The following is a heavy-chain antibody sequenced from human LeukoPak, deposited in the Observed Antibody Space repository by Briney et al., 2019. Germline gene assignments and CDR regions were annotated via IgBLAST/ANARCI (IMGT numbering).Heavy chain of an antibody. CDR3: ARGSEWLVRGDYFDY. V-gene: IGHV1-18*04. CDR1: GYTFTSHY. J-gene: IGHJ4*02. CDR2: ISAYNGNT. D-gene: IGHD6-19*01. Sequence: GASVKVSCKASGYTFTSHYMHWVRQAPGQGLEWMGWISAYNGNTNYAQKLQGRVTMTTDTSTSTAHMELRSLRSDDTAVYYCARGSEWLVRGDYFDYWGQGTLVTVSS.